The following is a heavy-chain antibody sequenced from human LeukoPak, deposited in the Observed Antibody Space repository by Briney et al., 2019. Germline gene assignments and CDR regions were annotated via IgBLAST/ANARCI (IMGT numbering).Heavy chain of an antibody. J-gene: IGHJ4*02. Sequence: GASVKVSCKASGYTFTGYYMHWVRQAPGQGLEWMGRINPNSGGTNYAQKFQGRVTMTRDTSISTAYMELSRLRSDDTAVYYCARVLRITMVRGADTFDYWGQGTPVTVSS. CDR1: GYTFTGYY. CDR2: INPNSGGT. CDR3: ARVLRITMVRGADTFDY. V-gene: IGHV1-2*06. D-gene: IGHD3-10*01.